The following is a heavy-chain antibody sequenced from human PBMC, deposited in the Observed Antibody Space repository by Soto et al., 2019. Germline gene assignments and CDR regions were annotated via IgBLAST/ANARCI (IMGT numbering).Heavy chain of an antibody. D-gene: IGHD2-21*02. CDR1: GDSISSRSYY. V-gene: IGHV4-39*01. Sequence: SETLSLTCTVTGDSISSRSYYWGWIRQPPGKGLEWIGSICYSGSTYNNPSLRSRVSMSIDTSKDQFSLKLKSVTAADTALYFCARQRTSVVTQAYFDVWCPGFLVTVSS. CDR3: ARQRTSVVTQAYFDV. J-gene: IGHJ4*03. CDR2: ICYSGST.